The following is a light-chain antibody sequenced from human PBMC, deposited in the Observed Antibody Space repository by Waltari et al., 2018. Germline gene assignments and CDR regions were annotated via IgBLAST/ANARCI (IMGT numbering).Light chain of an antibody. CDR2: HAS. J-gene: IGKJ1*01. CDR3: QHYVRLPGT. Sequence: ENVLTQSPCTLSLSPGERVTLPCRASQSLCIYFAWYPQNPGRTPRLLIYHASSRATGVPDMFSGSGSGTDFSLTVSRLEPVDFAVYYCQHYVRLPGTFGQGTKVGIK. V-gene: IGKV3D-20*01. CDR1: QSLCIY.